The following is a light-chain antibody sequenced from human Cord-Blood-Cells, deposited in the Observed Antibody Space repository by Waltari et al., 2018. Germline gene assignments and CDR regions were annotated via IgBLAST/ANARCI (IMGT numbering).Light chain of an antibody. CDR2: AAS. J-gene: IGKJ4*01. Sequence: DIQMTQSPSSLSASVGDRVTITCRASQSINSYLNWYQQKPGKAPKLLIYAASSLQSGVPSRFSGSGSGTDFTLTISSLQPEDFATYYCQQSYSTPSGLTFGGGTKVEIK. CDR3: QQSYSTPSGLT. V-gene: IGKV1-39*01. CDR1: QSINSY.